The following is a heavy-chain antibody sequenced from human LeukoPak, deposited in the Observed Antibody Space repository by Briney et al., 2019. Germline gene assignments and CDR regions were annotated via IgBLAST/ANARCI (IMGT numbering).Heavy chain of an antibody. J-gene: IGHJ4*02. D-gene: IGHD1-26*01. Sequence: GPTLVNPTHTLTLTLTFAGVSLDISGVGVGWIRQPPGKALEWLSLIYWNDNKRYSPSLKSRLTISTDTSKNQVVLSMTILDPVDTATYYCAHSLVGADYFHYWGQGTLVTVSS. CDR2: IYWNDNK. V-gene: IGHV2-5*01. CDR1: GVSLDISGVG. CDR3: AHSLVGADYFHY.